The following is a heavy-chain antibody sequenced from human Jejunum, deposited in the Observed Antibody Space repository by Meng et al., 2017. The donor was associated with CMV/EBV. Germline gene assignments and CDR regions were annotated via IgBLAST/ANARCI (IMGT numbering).Heavy chain of an antibody. CDR1: GGACNAYY. D-gene: IGHD3-3*01. CDR3: ASAYDFWNGYLDY. V-gene: IGHV4-34*01. J-gene: IGHJ4*02. Sequence: AVSGGACNAYYWSWIRQPPGRGLEWIGQIDHSGGTDYNPSLKSRITISVDASKNQFSLLLNSVTAADTAVYFCASAYDFWNGYLDYWGQGTLVTVSS. CDR2: IDHSGGT.